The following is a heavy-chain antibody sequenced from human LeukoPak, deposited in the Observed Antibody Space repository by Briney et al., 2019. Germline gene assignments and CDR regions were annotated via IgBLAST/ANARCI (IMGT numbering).Heavy chain of an antibody. CDR2: ISAYNGNT. CDR3: ARGRSSSSLRYNWFDP. V-gene: IGHV1-18*01. CDR1: GYTFTSYG. Sequence: APVKVSCKASGYTFTSYGISWVRQAPGQGLEWRGWISAYNGNTNYAQKLQGRVTMTTDTSTSTAYMELRSLRSDDTAVYYCARGRSSSSLRYNWFDPWGQGTLVTVSS. J-gene: IGHJ5*02. D-gene: IGHD6-13*01.